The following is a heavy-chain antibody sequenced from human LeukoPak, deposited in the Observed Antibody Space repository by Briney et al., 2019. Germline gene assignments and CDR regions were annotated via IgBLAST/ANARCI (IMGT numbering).Heavy chain of an antibody. D-gene: IGHD4-17*01. Sequence: GGSLRLSCAASGFTFSSYAMSWVRQAPGKGLEWVSAISGSGGSTYYADSVKGRFTISRDNSKNTLYLLMNGLRAEDTAVYYCAKARSQFYGDYVGYWGQGTLVTVSS. J-gene: IGHJ4*02. CDR1: GFTFSSYA. CDR3: AKARSQFYGDYVGY. CDR2: ISGSGGST. V-gene: IGHV3-23*01.